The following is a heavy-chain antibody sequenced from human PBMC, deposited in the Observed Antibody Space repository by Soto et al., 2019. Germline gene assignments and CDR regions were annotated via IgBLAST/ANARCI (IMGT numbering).Heavy chain of an antibody. CDR1: GGSISSGSYY. Sequence: SETLSLTCTVSGGSISSGSYYWGWIRQPPGKGLEWIGTIYYSGSTYYHPSLRSRVTLSVDTSKNQFSLKLTSVTAADTAVYYCARLEGYCSGGTCYRTSGWFDPWGQGTPDTVSS. J-gene: IGHJ5*02. CDR3: ARLEGYCSGGTCYRTSGWFDP. CDR2: IYYSGST. D-gene: IGHD2-15*01. V-gene: IGHV4-39*01.